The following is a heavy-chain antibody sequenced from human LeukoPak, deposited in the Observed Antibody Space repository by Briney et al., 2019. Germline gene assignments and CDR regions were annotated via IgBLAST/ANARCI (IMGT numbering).Heavy chain of an antibody. CDR3: ARRSHYYDSSEGSLDY. D-gene: IGHD3-22*01. CDR1: GGSISSSSYY. Sequence: PSETLSLTCTVSGGSISSSSYYWGWIRQPPGKGLVWVGSIYYSGSTYYNPSLKSRVTISVDTSKNQFSLKLSSVTAADTAVYYCARRSHYYDSSEGSLDYWGQGTLVTVSS. V-gene: IGHV4-39*07. J-gene: IGHJ4*02. CDR2: IYYSGST.